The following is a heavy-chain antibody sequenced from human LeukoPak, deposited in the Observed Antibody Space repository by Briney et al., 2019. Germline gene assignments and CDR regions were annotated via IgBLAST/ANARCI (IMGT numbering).Heavy chain of an antibody. V-gene: IGHV4-34*01. Sequence: SETLSLTCAVYGGSFSGYYWSWIRQPPGKGLEWIGEINHSGSTNYNPSLKSRVTISVDTSKNQFSLKLSSVTAADTAVYYCARLPASSRPYYYYGMDVWGQGTTVTVSS. CDR1: GGSFSGYY. D-gene: IGHD6-13*01. CDR3: ARLPASSRPYYYYGMDV. CDR2: INHSGST. J-gene: IGHJ6*02.